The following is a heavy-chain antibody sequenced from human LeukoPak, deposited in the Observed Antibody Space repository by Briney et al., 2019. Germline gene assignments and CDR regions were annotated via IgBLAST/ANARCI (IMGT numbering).Heavy chain of an antibody. CDR1: GYTFTSYD. Sequence: ASVKVSCKASGYTFTSYDISWVRQATGQGLEWMGWMNPNSGNTGYAQKFQGRVTMTRNTSISTAYMELSSLRSEDTAVYYCARGGGSGKNYYYYYYMDVWGKGTTVTVSS. D-gene: IGHD1-14*01. V-gene: IGHV1-8*01. CDR2: MNPNSGNT. CDR3: ARGGGSGKNYYYYYYMDV. J-gene: IGHJ6*03.